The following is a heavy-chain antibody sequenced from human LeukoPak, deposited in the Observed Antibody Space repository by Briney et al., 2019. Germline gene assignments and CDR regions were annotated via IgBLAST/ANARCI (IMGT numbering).Heavy chain of an antibody. CDR3: AKIPRYYDSSGYYYFDY. D-gene: IGHD3-22*01. J-gene: IGHJ4*02. CDR2: ISGSGGST. V-gene: IGHV3-23*01. CDR1: GFTFSSYA. Sequence: GGSLRLSCAASGFTFSSYAMSWVRQAPGKGLEWVSAISGSGGSTYYADSVKGRFTISRDNSKNTLYLQMNSLRAEDTAVYYCAKIPRYYDSSGYYYFDYWGQGTLVTVSS.